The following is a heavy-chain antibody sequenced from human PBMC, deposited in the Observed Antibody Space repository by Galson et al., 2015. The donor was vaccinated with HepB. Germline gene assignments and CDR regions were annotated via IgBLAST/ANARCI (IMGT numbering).Heavy chain of an antibody. V-gene: IGHV1-18*01. Sequence: SVKVSCKASGYTFNSYGISWVRQAPGQGLEWMGWISAYNGNTNYAQKFQGRVTMTADTFTSTAYMELRSLTSDDTAVYYCASDSSAHGWLDPWGQGNLVTVSA. CDR3: ASDSSAHGWLDP. CDR2: ISAYNGNT. J-gene: IGHJ5*02. CDR1: GYTFNSYG. D-gene: IGHD6-19*01.